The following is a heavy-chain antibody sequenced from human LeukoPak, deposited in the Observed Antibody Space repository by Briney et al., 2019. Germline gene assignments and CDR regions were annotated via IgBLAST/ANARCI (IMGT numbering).Heavy chain of an antibody. CDR1: GGSVSSSSDY. CDR3: GRPNPDSSGYYGSFDP. V-gene: IGHV4-39*01. Sequence: SETLSLACSVSGGSVSSSSDYWGWVRQPPGKGLEWIGSIYHSETTYYNPSLKSRVIISVDTSKNQFSLKLNSVTAADTAVYYCGRPNPDSSGYYGSFDPWGQGILVTVSS. CDR2: IYHSETT. J-gene: IGHJ5*02. D-gene: IGHD3-22*01.